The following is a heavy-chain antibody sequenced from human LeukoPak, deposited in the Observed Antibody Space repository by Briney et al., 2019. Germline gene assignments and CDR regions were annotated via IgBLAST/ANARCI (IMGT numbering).Heavy chain of an antibody. CDR3: AHSSYSSSSPFDY. Sequence: SVKVSCKASGYTFTNYDISWVRQAPGQGLEWMGGIIPIFGTANYAQKFQGRVTITADESTSTAYMELSSLRSEDTAVYYCAHSSYSSSSPFDYWGQGTLVTVSS. CDR1: GYTFTNYD. CDR2: IIPIFGTA. V-gene: IGHV1-69*13. J-gene: IGHJ4*02. D-gene: IGHD6-6*01.